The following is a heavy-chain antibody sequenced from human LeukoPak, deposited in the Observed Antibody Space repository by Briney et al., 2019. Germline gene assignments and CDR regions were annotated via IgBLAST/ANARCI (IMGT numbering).Heavy chain of an antibody. CDR3: ARCSRYSSSWGDYYYYYYMDV. V-gene: IGHV3-30*01. D-gene: IGHD6-13*01. CDR2: ISYDGSNK. Sequence: TGGSLRLSCAASGFTFSSYAMHWVRQAPGKGLEWVVVISYDGSNKYYADPVKGRFTISRDNSKNTLYLQMNSLRAEDTAVYYCARCSRYSSSWGDYYYYYYMDVWGKGTTVTVSS. CDR1: GFTFSSYA. J-gene: IGHJ6*03.